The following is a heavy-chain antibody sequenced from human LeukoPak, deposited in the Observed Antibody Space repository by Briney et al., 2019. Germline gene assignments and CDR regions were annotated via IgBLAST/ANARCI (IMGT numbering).Heavy chain of an antibody. D-gene: IGHD3-10*01. J-gene: IGHJ5*02. Sequence: SQTLSLTCTVSGGSISSGDYYWSWIRQPPGKGLEWIGYIYYSGSTYYNPSLKSRVTISVDTSKNQFSLRLSSVTAADTAVYYCARDFGGSGSYFNWFDPWGQGTLVTVSS. CDR1: GGSISSGDYY. V-gene: IGHV4-30-4*01. CDR2: IYYSGST. CDR3: ARDFGGSGSYFNWFDP.